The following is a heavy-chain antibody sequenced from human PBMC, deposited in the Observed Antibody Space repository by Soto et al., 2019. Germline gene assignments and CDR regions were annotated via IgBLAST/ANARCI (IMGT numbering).Heavy chain of an antibody. V-gene: IGHV4-4*07. Sequence: SETLSLTCIVSGGSISCYYWSWIRQPAGKELEWIGRIYSDGTTNYNPSLKGRGTMSVDTSKKQISLKLTSVTAADTAMYYCARDRGYRSGSFGSRGQGVLVTVSS. CDR1: GGSISCYY. J-gene: IGHJ4*02. CDR2: IYSDGTT. D-gene: IGHD5-18*01. CDR3: ARDRGYRSGSFGS.